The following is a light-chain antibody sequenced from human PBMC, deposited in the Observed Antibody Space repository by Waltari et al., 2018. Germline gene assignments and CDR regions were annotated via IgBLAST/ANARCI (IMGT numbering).Light chain of an antibody. CDR1: DIGSKK. Sequence: SYVLTQQPSVSVAPGQTATITCEGADIGSKKVHWDQQKPGQAPGLVVYDDSDRPSGISERFSGFNPGNPATLTISRVEAGDEADYYCQVWDGFTEQYAFGTGTKVTVL. J-gene: IGLJ1*01. CDR3: QVWDGFTEQYA. CDR2: DDS. V-gene: IGLV3-21*02.